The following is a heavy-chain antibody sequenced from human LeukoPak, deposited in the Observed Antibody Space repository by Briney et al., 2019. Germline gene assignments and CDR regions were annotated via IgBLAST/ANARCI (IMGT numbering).Heavy chain of an antibody. CDR3: ARFEGGYSSGRGPDAFDI. Sequence: PGGSLRLSCAASGFTFSSYWMSWVRQAPGKGLEWVANIKQDGSEKYYVDSVKGRFTISRDNAKNSLYLQMNSLRAEDTAVYYCARFEGGYSSGRGPDAFDIWGQGTMVTVSS. J-gene: IGHJ3*02. D-gene: IGHD6-19*01. V-gene: IGHV3-7*01. CDR1: GFTFSSYW. CDR2: IKQDGSEK.